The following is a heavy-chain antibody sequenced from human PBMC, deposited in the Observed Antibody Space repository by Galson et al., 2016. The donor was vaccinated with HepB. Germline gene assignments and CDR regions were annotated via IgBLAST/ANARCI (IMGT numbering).Heavy chain of an antibody. D-gene: IGHD3-3*02. V-gene: IGHV3-15*01. Sequence: SLRLSCAASGFDFYYAWMSWVRQAPGKGLEWVSLIKSNPGGGASNYAAPVKDRFSISRDDSENTVFLQMNSLKTEDTAVYYCIWVQRISIEGYFYYYLDVWGKGTTVTVSS. CDR2: IKSNPGGGAS. CDR3: IWVQRISIEGYFYYYLDV. J-gene: IGHJ6*03. CDR1: GFDFYYAW.